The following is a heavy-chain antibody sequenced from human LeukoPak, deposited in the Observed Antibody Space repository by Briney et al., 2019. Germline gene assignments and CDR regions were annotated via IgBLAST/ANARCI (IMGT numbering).Heavy chain of an antibody. CDR1: GGSFSGYY. CDR2: INHSGST. Sequence: PSETLSLTCAVYGGSFSGYYWSWIRQPPGKGLEWIGEINHSGSTNYNPSLKSRVTISVDTSKNQFSLKLSSVTAADTAVYYCARTNDYYDSSGYYYVPLYYYYYGMDVWGQGTTVTVSS. CDR3: ARTNDYYDSSGYYYVPLYYYYYGMDV. J-gene: IGHJ6*02. D-gene: IGHD3-22*01. V-gene: IGHV4-34*01.